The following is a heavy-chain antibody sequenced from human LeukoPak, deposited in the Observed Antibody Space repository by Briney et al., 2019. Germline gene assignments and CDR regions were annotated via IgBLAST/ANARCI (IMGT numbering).Heavy chain of an antibody. CDR2: IYYSGST. J-gene: IGHJ4*02. CDR3: ARAPYYYDSSGYYSYYFDY. D-gene: IGHD3-22*01. V-gene: IGHV4-59*01. Sequence: SETLSLTCTVSGVSISSYYWSWIRQPPGKGLEWIGYIYYSGSTNYNPSLKSRVTISVDTSKNQFSLKLSSVTAADTAVYYCARAPYYYDSSGYYSYYFDYWGQGTLVTVSS. CDR1: GVSISSYY.